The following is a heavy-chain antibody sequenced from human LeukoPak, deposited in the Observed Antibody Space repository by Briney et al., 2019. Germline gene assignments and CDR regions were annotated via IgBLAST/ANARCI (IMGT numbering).Heavy chain of an antibody. CDR3: ARVALTPTFDY. J-gene: IGHJ4*02. V-gene: IGHV3-21*01. CDR1: VFTFSSYS. Sequence: AGGSLRLSCAASVFTFSSYSMNWVRQAPGKGLEWVSSISSSSSYIYYADSVKGRFTISRDNAKNSLYLQMNSLRAEDTAVYYCARVALTPTFDYWGQGTLVTVSS. CDR2: ISSSSSYI.